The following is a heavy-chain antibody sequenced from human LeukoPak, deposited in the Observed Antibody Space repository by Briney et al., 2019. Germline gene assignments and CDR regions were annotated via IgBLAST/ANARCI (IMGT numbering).Heavy chain of an antibody. D-gene: IGHD4-4*01. Sequence: GRSLRLSCAASGFTFSSYAMSWVRQAPGEGLEWVSAITGSGSSTYYADSVKGRFIISRDNSMNTLYLQMSSLRVEDTAVYYCAKCEDYSNYVSDYWGQGTLVTVSS. CDR3: AKCEDYSNYVSDY. CDR1: GFTFSSYA. CDR2: ITGSGSST. J-gene: IGHJ4*02. V-gene: IGHV3-23*01.